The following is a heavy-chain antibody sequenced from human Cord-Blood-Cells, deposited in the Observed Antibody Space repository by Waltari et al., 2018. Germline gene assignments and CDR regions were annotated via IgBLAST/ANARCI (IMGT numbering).Heavy chain of an antibody. V-gene: IGHV4-34*01. CDR1: GASFSGYY. CDR3: ARPHYGDYGWFDP. CDR2: INHSGST. D-gene: IGHD4-17*01. J-gene: IGHJ5*02. Sequence: QVLLQQRCAGVPQPSEPVSLTCAVFGASFSGYYWSWLRQSPGKGREWLGEINHSGSTNYNPSLKSRVTISVDTSKNQFSLKLSSVTAADTAVYYCARPHYGDYGWFDPWGQGTLVTVSS.